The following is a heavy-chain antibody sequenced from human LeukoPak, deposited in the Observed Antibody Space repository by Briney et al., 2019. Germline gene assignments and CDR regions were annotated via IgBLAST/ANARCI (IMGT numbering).Heavy chain of an antibody. V-gene: IGHV3-21*01. CDR1: GFTFSSYS. D-gene: IGHD3-3*01. J-gene: IGHJ4*02. Sequence: GGSLRLSCAASGFTFSSYSMNWVRQAPGKGLEWVSSISSSSSYIYYADSVKGRFTISRDNANNSLYLQMNSLRAEDTAVYYCARDVYYDFWSGVDYWGQGTLVTVSS. CDR3: ARDVYYDFWSGVDY. CDR2: ISSSSSYI.